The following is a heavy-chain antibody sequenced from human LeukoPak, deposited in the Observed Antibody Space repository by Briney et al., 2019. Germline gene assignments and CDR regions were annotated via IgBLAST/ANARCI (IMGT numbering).Heavy chain of an antibody. D-gene: IGHD1-26*01. CDR3: AKGSYYDSWFDP. Sequence: GGSLRLSCAASGFTFSSYAMSWVRQAPGKGLEWVSAISGSGGSTYYADSVKGRLTISRDNSKNTLYLQMNSLRAEDTAVYYCAKGSYYDSWFDPWGQGTLVTVSS. CDR2: ISGSGGST. CDR1: GFTFSSYA. V-gene: IGHV3-23*01. J-gene: IGHJ5*02.